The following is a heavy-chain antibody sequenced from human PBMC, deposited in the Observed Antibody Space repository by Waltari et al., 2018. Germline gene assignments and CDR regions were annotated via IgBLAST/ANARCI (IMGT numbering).Heavy chain of an antibody. V-gene: IGHV4-59*02. CDR1: GGSVNSYF. CDR3: AREIYGGNSRPYDH. Sequence: QVQLQESGPGLVKPSETLSLTCTVSGGSVNSYFWSWIRQPPGKGLEWFGHIYYNGNTDYNPSLKSRVTILVDTSKNQVSLKLTSVTAADTALYFCAREIYGGNSRPYDHWGQGTLVTVAS. CDR2: IYYNGNT. D-gene: IGHD2-21*02. J-gene: IGHJ4*02.